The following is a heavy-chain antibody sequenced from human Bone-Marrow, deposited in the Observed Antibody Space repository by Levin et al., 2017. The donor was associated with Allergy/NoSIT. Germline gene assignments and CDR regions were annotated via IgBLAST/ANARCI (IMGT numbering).Heavy chain of an antibody. Sequence: ASVKVSCKASGYTFTSYDINWVRQATGQGLEWMGWMNPNSGNTGYAQKFQGRVTMTRNTSISTAYMELSSLRSEDTAVYYCARAPAYSSSWQPTRDYYYYGMDVWGQGTTVTVSS. J-gene: IGHJ6*02. CDR3: ARAPAYSSSWQPTRDYYYYGMDV. V-gene: IGHV1-8*01. CDR2: MNPNSGNT. D-gene: IGHD6-13*01. CDR1: GYTFTSYD.